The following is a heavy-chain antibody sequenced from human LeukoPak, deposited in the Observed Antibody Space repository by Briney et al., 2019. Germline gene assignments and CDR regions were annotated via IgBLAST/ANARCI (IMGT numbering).Heavy chain of an antibody. J-gene: IGHJ4*02. CDR3: VRDYWGLDY. CDR1: GFSFSDYY. D-gene: IGHD7-27*01. Sequence: GGSLRLSCVASGFSFSDYYIDWVRQGPGKGLEWVGRIRHRRDGYTTDYAASVKGRFRISRDDSENSVYLQMNSLKTDDTALYYCVRDYWGLDYWGPGTLVTVSS. V-gene: IGHV3-72*01. CDR2: IRHRRDGYTT.